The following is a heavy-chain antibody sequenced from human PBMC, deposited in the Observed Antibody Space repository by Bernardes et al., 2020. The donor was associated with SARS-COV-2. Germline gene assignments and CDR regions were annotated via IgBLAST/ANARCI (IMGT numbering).Heavy chain of an antibody. D-gene: IGHD3-3*01. Sequence: SETLSLTCTVSGGSISGYSWSWIRQPPGKGLEYIGYFYYTGNTDYNPSLRSRFTISLDTSKNQFSLKLSSVTAADTAVYYCARDWSAFDIWGQGTMVTVSS. CDR3: ARDWSAFDI. V-gene: IGHV4-59*12. CDR1: GGSISGYS. CDR2: FYYTGNT. J-gene: IGHJ3*02.